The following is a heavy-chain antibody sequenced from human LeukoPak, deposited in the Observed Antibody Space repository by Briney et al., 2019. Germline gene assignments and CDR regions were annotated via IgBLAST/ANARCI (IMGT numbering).Heavy chain of an antibody. CDR2: VSGSSGTT. Sequence: GSLRLSCAASGFTFSSYAMAWVRQAPGKGLEWVSTVSGSSGTTYYADSVKGRFTISRDNSKNTLYLQMNSLRADDTAVYYCAKDGGYGSGSYYPDYWGQGTLVTVSS. D-gene: IGHD3-10*01. V-gene: IGHV3-23*01. J-gene: IGHJ4*02. CDR3: AKDGGYGSGSYYPDY. CDR1: GFTFSSYA.